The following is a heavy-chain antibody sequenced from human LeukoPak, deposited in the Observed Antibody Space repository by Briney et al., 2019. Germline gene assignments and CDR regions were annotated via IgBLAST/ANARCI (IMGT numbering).Heavy chain of an antibody. D-gene: IGHD3-22*01. Sequence: GASVKVSCKASGYTFTGYYMHWVRQAPGQGLEWMGRINPNSGGTNYAQKFQGRVTMTRDTSISTAYMELSRLRSDDTAVYYCARETDDSSGYAYAFDIWGQGTMVTVSS. CDR3: ARETDDSSGYAYAFDI. J-gene: IGHJ3*02. V-gene: IGHV1-2*06. CDR2: INPNSGGT. CDR1: GYTFTGYY.